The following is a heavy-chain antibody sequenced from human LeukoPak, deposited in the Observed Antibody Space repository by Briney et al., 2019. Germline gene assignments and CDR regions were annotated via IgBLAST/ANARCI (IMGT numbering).Heavy chain of an antibody. CDR1: GFTFSSYA. Sequence: GGSLRLSCAASGFTFSSYAMSWVRQAPGKGLEWVSALSGHGGSTYYADSVKGRFTISRDNSKNTLYLQMNSLRAEDTAVYYCARDRGGIIAAAGTADYWGQGTLVTVSS. CDR3: ARDRGGIIAAAGTADY. V-gene: IGHV3-23*01. CDR2: LSGHGGST. D-gene: IGHD6-13*01. J-gene: IGHJ4*02.